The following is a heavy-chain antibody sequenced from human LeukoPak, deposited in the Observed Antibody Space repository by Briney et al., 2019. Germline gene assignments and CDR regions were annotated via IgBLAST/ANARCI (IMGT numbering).Heavy chain of an antibody. CDR2: IYYSGST. Sequence: SETLSLTCTVSGGSISSSSYYWGWIRQPPGKGLEWIGSIYYSGSTYYNPSLKSRVTISVDTSKNQFSLKLSSVTAADTAVYYCARHAPGSSQYYFDYWGQGTLVTVSS. J-gene: IGHJ4*02. CDR1: GGSISSSSYY. V-gene: IGHV4-39*01. D-gene: IGHD2-2*01. CDR3: ARHAPGSSQYYFDY.